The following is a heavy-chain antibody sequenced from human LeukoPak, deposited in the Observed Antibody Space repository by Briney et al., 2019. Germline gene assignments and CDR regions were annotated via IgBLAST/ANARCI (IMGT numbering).Heavy chain of an antibody. CDR3: ASRNHCTNGVCYSHSSGWYGEGDAFDI. J-gene: IGHJ3*02. CDR2: INPNSGGT. D-gene: IGHD2-8*01. CDR1: GYTFTGYY. V-gene: IGHV1-2*02. Sequence: GASVKVSCKASGYTFTGYYMHWVRQAPGQGLEWMGWINPNSGGTNYAQKFQGRVTMTRDTSISTAYMELSRLRSDDTAVYYCASRNHCTNGVCYSHSSGWYGEGDAFDIWGQGTMVTVSS.